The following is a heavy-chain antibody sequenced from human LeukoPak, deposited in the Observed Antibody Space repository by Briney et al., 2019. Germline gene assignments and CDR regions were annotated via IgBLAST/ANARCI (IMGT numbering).Heavy chain of an antibody. CDR1: GFTFSSYG. CDR2: ISYDGSNK. J-gene: IGHJ4*02. Sequence: GGSLRLSCAASGFTFSSYGMHWVRQAPGKGLEWVAVISYDGSNKYYADSVKGRFTISRDNSKNTLYLQMNSLRAEDTAVYYCAKDKIPQVVPAAAPDHWGQGTLVTVSS. CDR3: AKDKIPQVVPAAAPDH. D-gene: IGHD2-2*01. V-gene: IGHV3-30*18.